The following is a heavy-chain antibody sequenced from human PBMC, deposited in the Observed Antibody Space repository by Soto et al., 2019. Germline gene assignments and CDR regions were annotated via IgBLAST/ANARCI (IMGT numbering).Heavy chain of an antibody. CDR1: GFTFSSYE. Sequence: VGSLRLSCAASGFTFSSYEMNWVRQAPGKGLEWVSYISSSGSTIYYADSVKGRFTISRDNAKNSLYLQMNSLRAEDTAVYYCARSEGYSSSWYSGYYYYGMDVWGQGTTVTVSS. CDR3: ARSEGYSSSWYSGYYYYGMDV. V-gene: IGHV3-48*03. D-gene: IGHD6-13*01. J-gene: IGHJ6*02. CDR2: ISSSGSTI.